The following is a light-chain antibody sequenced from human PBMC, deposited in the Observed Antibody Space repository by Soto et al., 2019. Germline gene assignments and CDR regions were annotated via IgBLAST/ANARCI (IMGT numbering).Light chain of an antibody. CDR2: DAS. V-gene: IGKV3-11*01. CDR1: QNVSTY. J-gene: IGKJ3*01. Sequence: EIVLTQSPATLSLSPGERVTLSCRASQNVSTYLAWYQQKPGQAPRLLIYDASDRATGIPARFSGSGSGIDFTLNISGLEPEDCAVYYCQPRTNWLTFGPGTKVHIE. CDR3: QPRTNWLT.